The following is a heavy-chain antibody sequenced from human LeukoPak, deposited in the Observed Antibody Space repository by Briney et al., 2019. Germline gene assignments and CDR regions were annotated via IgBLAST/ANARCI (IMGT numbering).Heavy chain of an antibody. Sequence: GGSLRLSCAASGFIFSTYDMHWVRQAPGKGLEWVAVISREGGIAYHADSVKGRFMISRDNSKNTLYLQMNSLRADDTAVYYCARHFTTGSIDHWGQGNLVTVS. D-gene: IGHD3-9*01. CDR2: ISREGGIA. J-gene: IGHJ4*02. V-gene: IGHV3-30-3*01. CDR1: GFIFSTYD. CDR3: ARHFTTGSIDH.